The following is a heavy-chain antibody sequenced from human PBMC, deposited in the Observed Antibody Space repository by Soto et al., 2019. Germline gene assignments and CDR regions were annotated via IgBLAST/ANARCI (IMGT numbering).Heavy chain of an antibody. CDR2: ISSSSSYI. CDR3: ARDSEDTAMLLY. J-gene: IGHJ4*02. CDR1: GFTFSSYS. V-gene: IGHV3-21*01. Sequence: GGSLRLSCAASGFTFSSYSMNWVRQAPGKGLEWVSSISSSSSYIYYADSVKGRFTISRDNAKNSLYLQMNSLRAEDTAVYYCARDSEDTAMLLYWGQGTLVTVSS. D-gene: IGHD5-18*01.